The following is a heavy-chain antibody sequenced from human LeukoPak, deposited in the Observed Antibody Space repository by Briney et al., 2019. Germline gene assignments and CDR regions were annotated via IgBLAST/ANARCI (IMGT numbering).Heavy chain of an antibody. CDR3: AREYSSGSYYYYGMDV. D-gene: IGHD6-19*01. V-gene: IGHV3-30-3*01. CDR1: GFTFSSYA. J-gene: IGHJ6*02. Sequence: GGSLRLSCAASGFTFSSYAMHWVRQAPGRGLEWVAVISYDGSNKYYADSVKGRFTISRDNSKNTLYLQMNSLRAEDTAVHYCAREYSSGSYYYYGMDVWGQGTTVTVSS. CDR2: ISYDGSNK.